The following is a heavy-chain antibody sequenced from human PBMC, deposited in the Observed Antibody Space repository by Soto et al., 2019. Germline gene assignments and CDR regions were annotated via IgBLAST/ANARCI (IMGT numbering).Heavy chain of an antibody. CDR2: IYASGST. D-gene: IGHD2-8*01. CDR3: ARDNGVGP. CDR1: GGSISSGAYS. J-gene: IGHJ5*02. Sequence: QVQLQESGPGLVKPSQTLSLTCTVSGGSISSGAYSWSWIRQPPGKGLGWIGYIYASGSTYYTSSLKSRVNITLDTSKNQFSLKLTSVTAADTAVYYCARDNGVGPWGQGTLVTVSS. V-gene: IGHV4-30-4*01.